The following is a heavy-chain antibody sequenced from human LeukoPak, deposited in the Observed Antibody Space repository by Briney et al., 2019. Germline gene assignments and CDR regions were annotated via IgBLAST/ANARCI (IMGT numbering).Heavy chain of an antibody. CDR3: ARDQCSGGSCYLRYFDL. D-gene: IGHD2-15*01. J-gene: IGHJ2*01. CDR2: ISAYNGNT. Sequence: ASVKVSCKASGYTFTSYGISWVRQAPGQGLEWMGWISAYNGNTNYAQKLQGRVTMTTDTSTSTAYMELRSLRSDDTAVYYRARDQCSGGSCYLRYFDLWGRGTLVTVSS. CDR1: GYTFTSYG. V-gene: IGHV1-18*01.